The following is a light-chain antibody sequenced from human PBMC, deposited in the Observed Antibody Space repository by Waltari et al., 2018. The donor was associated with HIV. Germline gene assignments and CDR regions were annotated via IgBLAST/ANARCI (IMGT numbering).Light chain of an antibody. CDR2: GEN. J-gene: IGLJ3*02. CDR1: SVRSHY. Sequence: SSELAQDPAVSVALGQTVRITCLGASVRSHYASWYQQKPGQAPVLVVYGENNRPSGIPDRFSGSRSGNTASLTIAGAQTEDEADYYCNSRDSSGHWFFGGGTKVTVL. CDR3: NSRDSSGHWF. V-gene: IGLV3-19*01.